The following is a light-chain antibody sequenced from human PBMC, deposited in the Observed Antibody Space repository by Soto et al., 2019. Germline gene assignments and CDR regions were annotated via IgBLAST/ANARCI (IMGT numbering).Light chain of an antibody. Sequence: TQSPGTLSLSPGGRATLSCRASQSFNSIYLAWYQQKPGQAPRLLIYGASSRATGIPDRFSGSGSGTDFTLTISRLEPEDFAVYYCHQYDSWTFGQGTKVDIK. CDR3: HQYDSWT. CDR2: GAS. J-gene: IGKJ1*01. V-gene: IGKV3-20*01. CDR1: QSFNSIY.